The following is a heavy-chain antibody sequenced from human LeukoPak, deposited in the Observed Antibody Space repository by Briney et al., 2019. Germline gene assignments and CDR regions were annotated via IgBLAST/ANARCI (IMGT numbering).Heavy chain of an antibody. CDR2: IYYSGST. J-gene: IGHJ4*02. D-gene: IGHD6-13*01. CDR3: ARSTGPRIAAAGRGDY. V-gene: IGHV4-59*12. Sequence: PGGSLRLSCAASGFTFSNAWMSWVRQAPGKGLEWIGYIYYSGSTNYNPSLKSRVTISVDTSKNQFSLKLSSVTAADTAVYYCARSTGPRIAAAGRGDYWGQGTLVTVSS. CDR1: GFTFSNAW.